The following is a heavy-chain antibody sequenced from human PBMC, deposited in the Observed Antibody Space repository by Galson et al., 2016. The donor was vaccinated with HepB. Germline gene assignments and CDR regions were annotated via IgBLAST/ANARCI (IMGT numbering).Heavy chain of an antibody. J-gene: IGHJ4*02. CDR1: GFSFSTSG. CDR2: ITGSGATT. D-gene: IGHD3-16*01. V-gene: IGHV3-23*01. CDR3: GKHGGFDY. Sequence: SLRLSCAASGFSFSTSGMSWVRQTPGRGLEWVSGITGSGATTHYADSVKGRFTISRDNSKNTLYLYMNSLRAGDTAVYYCGKHGGFDYWDRGALVTVSS.